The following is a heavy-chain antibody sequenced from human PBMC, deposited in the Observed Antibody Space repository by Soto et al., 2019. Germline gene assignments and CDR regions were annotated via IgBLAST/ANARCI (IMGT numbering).Heavy chain of an antibody. CDR3: ARREVVESAMIHHYSLMDA. Sequence: ASVKGSCKASGYTFTSYGISWVRQAPGHGLEWMGWISAYNGNTNYAQKLQGRVTMTTDTSTSTAYMELRSLRSDDTAVYYCARREVVESAMIHHYSLMDAWGQGTTVTVSS. CDR1: GYTFTSYG. CDR2: ISAYNGNT. J-gene: IGHJ6*02. V-gene: IGHV1-18*01. D-gene: IGHD5-18*01.